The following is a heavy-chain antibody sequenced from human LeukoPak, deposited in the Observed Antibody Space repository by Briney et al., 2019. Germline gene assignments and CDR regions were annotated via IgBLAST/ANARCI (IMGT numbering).Heavy chain of an antibody. D-gene: IGHD2-2*01. CDR3: ATRLVGQLSSPN. CDR2: ISSSSSYI. CDR1: GFTFSSYS. V-gene: IGHV3-21*01. J-gene: IGHJ4*02. Sequence: PGGSLRLSCAASGFTFSSYSMNWVRQAPGKRLEWVSSISSSSSYIYYADSVKGRFTISRDNAKNSLYLQMNRLRAEDTAVYYCATRLVGQLSSPNWGQGTLVTVSS.